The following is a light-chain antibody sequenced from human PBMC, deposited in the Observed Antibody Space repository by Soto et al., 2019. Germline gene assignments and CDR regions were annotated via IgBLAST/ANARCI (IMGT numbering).Light chain of an antibody. CDR3: MRGLQSPWA. CDR1: QSLLYSNGYNY. CDR2: LVS. V-gene: IGKV2-28*01. Sequence: DIVMTPSPLSLPVTPGEPASISCRSSQSLLYSNGYNYVDWYLQKPGQSPQLLIYLVSNRASGVPDRFSGSGSGTDFTLKISRVEADDFGVDYGMRGLQSPWAFGQGTKVEIK. J-gene: IGKJ1*01.